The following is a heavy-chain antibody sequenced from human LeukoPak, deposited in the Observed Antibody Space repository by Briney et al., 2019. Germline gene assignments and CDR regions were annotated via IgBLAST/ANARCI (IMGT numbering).Heavy chain of an antibody. CDR2: IIPIFGTA. V-gene: IGHV1-69*13. Sequence: SVKVSCKASGGAFSSYAISWVRQAPGQGLEWMGGIIPIFGTANYAQKFQGRVTITADESTSTAYMELSSLRSEDTAVYYCARGEGYYDGYYYYGMDVWGQGTTVTVSS. CDR1: GGAFSSYA. CDR3: ARGEGYYDGYYYYGMDV. D-gene: IGHD1-26*01. J-gene: IGHJ6*02.